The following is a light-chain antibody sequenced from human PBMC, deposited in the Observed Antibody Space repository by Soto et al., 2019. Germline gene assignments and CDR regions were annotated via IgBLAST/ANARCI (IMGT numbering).Light chain of an antibody. V-gene: IGKV3-11*01. Sequence: EIVLTQSPATLSLSPGERGTLSCRASQSVSTYLAWYQQKPGQAPRLLIYDASNRATGIPARFSGSGSGTDFTLTISYIEPEDFAFYYCQQHSDWVTFGGGTKVVI. CDR1: QSVSTY. J-gene: IGKJ4*01. CDR3: QQHSDWVT. CDR2: DAS.